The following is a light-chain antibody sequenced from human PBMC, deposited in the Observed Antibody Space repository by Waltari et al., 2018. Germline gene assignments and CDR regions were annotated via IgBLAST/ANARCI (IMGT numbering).Light chain of an antibody. CDR3: QSYDGINWM. V-gene: IGLV6-57*03. CDR1: SGSIASHY. J-gene: IGLJ3*02. CDR2: EDY. Sequence: NFMLTQPHSVSESPGKTVTFSCTRSSGSIASHYVQWFQQRPGSAPTTVIYEDYQRPSGVPDRFSGSIDSSSNSASLTISGLKTEDEADYYCQSYDGINWMFGGGTKLTVL.